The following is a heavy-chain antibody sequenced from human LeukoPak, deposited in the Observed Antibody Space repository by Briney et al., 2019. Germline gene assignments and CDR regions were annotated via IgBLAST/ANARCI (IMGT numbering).Heavy chain of an antibody. V-gene: IGHV3-15*01. CDR3: TTGSRAGYYYYYGMDV. Sequence: GGSLRLSCAASGFTLSKARMSWVRQAPGKGLEWVGRIKSKTDGGTTDYAASVKGRFTISRDNSKNTLYLQMNSLKTEDTAVYYCTTGSRAGYYYYYGMDVWGQGTTVTVSS. J-gene: IGHJ6*02. CDR2: IKSKTDGGTT. CDR1: GFTLSKAR.